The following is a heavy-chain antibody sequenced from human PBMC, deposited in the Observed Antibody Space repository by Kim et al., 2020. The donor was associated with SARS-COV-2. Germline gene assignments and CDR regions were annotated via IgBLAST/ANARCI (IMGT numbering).Heavy chain of an antibody. J-gene: IGHJ4*02. CDR1: GGSISSSSYY. V-gene: IGHV4-39*07. CDR3: ARNYYDSSGYYSLYYFDY. CDR2: IYYSGST. Sequence: SETLSLTCTVSGGSISSSSYYWGWIRQPPGKGLEWIGSIYYSGSTYYNPSLKSRVTISVDTSKNQFSPKLSSVTAADTAVYYCARNYYDSSGYYSLYYFDYWGQGTLVTVSS. D-gene: IGHD3-22*01.